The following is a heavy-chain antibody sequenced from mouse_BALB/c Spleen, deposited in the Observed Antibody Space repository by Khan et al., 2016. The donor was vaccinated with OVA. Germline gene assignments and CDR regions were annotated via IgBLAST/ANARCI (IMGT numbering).Heavy chain of an antibody. CDR2: INSDGDYT. V-gene: IGHV5-9-3*01. CDR3: ASSAYGNFAY. CDR1: GFTFSTYA. D-gene: IGHD2-1*01. J-gene: IGHJ3*01. Sequence: EVELVESGGGLVKPGGSLKLSCAASGFTFSTYAMSWVRQTPEKRLEWVATINSDGDYTYYPDNVTGRFTISRDNAKNTLYLQMSSLRSEDTAMYYCASSAYGNFAYWGQGTLVTVSA.